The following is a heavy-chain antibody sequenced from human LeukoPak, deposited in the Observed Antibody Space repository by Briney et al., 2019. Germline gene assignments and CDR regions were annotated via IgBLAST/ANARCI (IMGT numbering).Heavy chain of an antibody. CDR1: GFTFSSYA. Sequence: PGGSLRLPCAASGFTFSSYAMSWVRQAPGKGLEWVSAISGSGGSTYYADSVKGRFTISRDNSKNTLYLQMNSLRAEDTAVYYCAKTVNVNYDFWSGYSPYYFDYWGQGTLVTVSS. D-gene: IGHD3-3*01. CDR2: ISGSGGST. CDR3: AKTVNVNYDFWSGYSPYYFDY. V-gene: IGHV3-23*01. J-gene: IGHJ4*02.